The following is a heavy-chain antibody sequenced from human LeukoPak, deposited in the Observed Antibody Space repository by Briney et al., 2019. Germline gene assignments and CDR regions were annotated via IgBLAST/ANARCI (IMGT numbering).Heavy chain of an antibody. V-gene: IGHV3-48*03. CDR2: ISSSGSTI. Sequence: GGSLRLSCVASGFTFSRYWMSWVRQAPGKGLEWVSYISSSGSTIYYADSVKGRFTISRDNAKNSLYLQMNSLRAEDTAVYYCARAEIYYYGSGSYLVYWGQGTLVTVSS. CDR1: GFTFSRYW. D-gene: IGHD3-10*01. J-gene: IGHJ4*02. CDR3: ARAEIYYYGSGSYLVY.